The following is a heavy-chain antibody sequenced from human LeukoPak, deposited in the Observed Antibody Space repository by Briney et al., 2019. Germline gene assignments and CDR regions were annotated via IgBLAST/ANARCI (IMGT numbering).Heavy chain of an antibody. CDR1: GFTFNSYA. CDR2: ISNSGDST. CDR3: VKDPYSSGWYGGNAFDL. V-gene: IGHV3-23*01. Sequence: GGSLRLSCAASGFTFNSYAMSWVRQAPGKRLEWVSAISNSGDSTYYADPVKGRFTISRDNSKKTLYLQMNSLRVEDTAVYHCVKDPYSSGWYGGNAFDLWGQGTMVTVSS. J-gene: IGHJ3*01. D-gene: IGHD6-19*01.